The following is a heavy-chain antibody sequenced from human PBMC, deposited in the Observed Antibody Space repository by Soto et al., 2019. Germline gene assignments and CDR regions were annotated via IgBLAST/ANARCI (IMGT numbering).Heavy chain of an antibody. CDR2: IWYDGSNK. J-gene: IGHJ5*02. D-gene: IGHD6-19*01. CDR3: ARDRISVAGTGCWFDP. V-gene: IGHV3-33*01. Sequence: WGSLRLSCAASGFTFSSYGMHWVRQAPGKGLEWVAVIWYDGSNKYYADSVKGRFTISRDNSKNTLYLQMNSLRAEDTAVYYCARDRISVAGTGCWFDPWGQGTLVTVSS. CDR1: GFTFSSYG.